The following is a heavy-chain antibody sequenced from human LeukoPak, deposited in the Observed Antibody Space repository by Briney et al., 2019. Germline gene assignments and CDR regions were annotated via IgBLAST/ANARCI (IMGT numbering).Heavy chain of an antibody. Sequence: SVTVSCTASGGTFSSHSFNWVRQAPGQGLEWMGGIIPMSSTTKYAQNFQGRVTITADESTSTAFMELSSLRPEDTAVYYCARPRRYYDSWSGYPPFDYWGQGTLVTVSS. V-gene: IGHV1-69*13. CDR2: IIPMSSTT. CDR3: ARPRRYYDSWSGYPPFDY. D-gene: IGHD3-3*01. J-gene: IGHJ4*02. CDR1: GGTFSSHS.